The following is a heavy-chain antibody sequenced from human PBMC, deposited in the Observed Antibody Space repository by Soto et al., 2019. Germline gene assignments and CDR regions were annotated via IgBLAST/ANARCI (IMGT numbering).Heavy chain of an antibody. V-gene: IGHV2-26*01. J-gene: IGHJ3*01. D-gene: IGHD3-10*01. CDR3: ARPREYNSVSGSFLGDGFDA. CDR2: IFSNVGK. Sequence: QVTLKESGLVLVKPTETLTLTCAVSGFSLSEPAIYVSWIRQHSGKAREWLAHIFSNVGKSYCMSLRNRISSPKDASKGHVLLPMTNVGPVDTATYYCARPREYNSVSGSFLGDGFDAWGRGTMVRVS. CDR1: GFSLSEPAIY.